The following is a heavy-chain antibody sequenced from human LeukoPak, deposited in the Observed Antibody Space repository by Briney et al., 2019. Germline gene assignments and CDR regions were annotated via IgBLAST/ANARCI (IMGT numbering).Heavy chain of an antibody. V-gene: IGHV3-21*01. D-gene: IGHD6-19*01. CDR1: GFTFSSYS. CDR2: ISSSSSYI. CDR3: ARDHPKAVAGLYWYFDL. Sequence: GGSLRLSCAASGFTFSSYSMNWVRQAPGKGLEWVSSISSSSSYIYYADSVKGRFTISRDNAKNSLYLQMNSLRAEDTAVYYCARDHPKAVAGLYWYFDLWGRGTLVTVSS. J-gene: IGHJ2*01.